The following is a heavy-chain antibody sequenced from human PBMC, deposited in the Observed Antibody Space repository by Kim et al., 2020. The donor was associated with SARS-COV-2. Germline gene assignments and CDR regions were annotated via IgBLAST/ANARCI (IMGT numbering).Heavy chain of an antibody. CDR1: GDSVSSNSAA. D-gene: IGHD3-16*01. J-gene: IGHJ6*02. V-gene: IGHV6-1*01. CDR3: ARGGRSLLGYYYGMDV. CDR2: TYYRSKWYN. Sequence: SQTLSLTCAISGDSVSSNSAAWNWIRQSPSRGLEWLGRTYYRSKWYNDYAVSVKSRITINPDTSKNQFSLQLNSVTPEDTAVYYCARGGRSLLGYYYGMDVWGQGTTVTVSS.